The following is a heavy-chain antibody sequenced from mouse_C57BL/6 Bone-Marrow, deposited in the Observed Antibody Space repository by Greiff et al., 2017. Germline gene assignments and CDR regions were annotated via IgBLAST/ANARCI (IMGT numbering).Heavy chain of an antibody. Sequence: VQLQQPGAELVKPGASVKLSCKASGYTFTSYWMQWVKQRPGQGLEWIGEIDPSDSYTNYNQKFKGKATLNVDTSSSTAYMQLSSLTSEDSAVYYCARGYDYDGYFAVWGTGTTVTVSS. CDR3: ARGYDYDGYFAV. CDR1: GYTFTSYW. J-gene: IGHJ1*03. V-gene: IGHV1-50*01. D-gene: IGHD2-4*01. CDR2: IDPSDSYT.